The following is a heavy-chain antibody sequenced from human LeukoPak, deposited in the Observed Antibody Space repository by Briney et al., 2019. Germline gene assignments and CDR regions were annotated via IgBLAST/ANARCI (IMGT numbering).Heavy chain of an antibody. CDR2: IYYRGTT. CDR1: GGSISSYY. D-gene: IGHD1-26*01. V-gene: IGHV4-39*07. J-gene: IGHJ4*02. CDR3: ARAREPEGAFDY. Sequence: SETLSLTCTVSGGSISSYYWGWIRQPPGEGLDWIGSIYYRGTTYYNPSLKSRVTISVDTSKNQFSLKLSSVTAADTAVYYCARAREPEGAFDYWGQGTLVTVSS.